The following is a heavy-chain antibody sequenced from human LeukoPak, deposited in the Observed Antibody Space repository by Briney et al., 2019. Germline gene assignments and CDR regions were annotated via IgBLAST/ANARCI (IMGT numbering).Heavy chain of an antibody. CDR1: GFTFSKYW. V-gene: IGHV3-7*01. J-gene: IGHJ4*02. Sequence: GGSLTLSCAAAGFTFSKYWMNWVRQAPGKGLEWVSNMNEYGTEKYYVDSVRGRFTISRDNAANSLFLHMNSLRVEDTAVYRCARVLYGSRVNVIDSWGPGILVTVSS. D-gene: IGHD2-2*01. CDR2: MNEYGTEK. CDR3: ARVLYGSRVNVIDS.